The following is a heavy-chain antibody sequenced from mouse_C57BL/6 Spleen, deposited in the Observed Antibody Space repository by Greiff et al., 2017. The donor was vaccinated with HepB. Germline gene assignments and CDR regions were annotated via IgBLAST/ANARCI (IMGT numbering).Heavy chain of an antibody. V-gene: IGHV5-9*01. CDR3: ARQRGNSYYYAMDY. Sequence: EVKLVESGGGLVKPGGSLKLSCAASGFTFSSYTMSWVRQTPEKRLEWVATISGGGGNTYYPDSVKGRFTISRDNAKNTLYLQMSSLRSEDTALYYSARQRGNSYYYAMDYWGQGTSVTVSS. CDR1: GFTFSSYT. J-gene: IGHJ4*01. D-gene: IGHD2-1*01. CDR2: ISGGGGNT.